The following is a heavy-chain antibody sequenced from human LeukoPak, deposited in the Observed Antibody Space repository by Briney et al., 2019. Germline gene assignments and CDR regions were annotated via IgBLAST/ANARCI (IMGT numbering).Heavy chain of an antibody. J-gene: IGHJ3*02. V-gene: IGHV6-1*01. CDR3: ARELRYFDWNAFDI. CDR1: GDSASSNSAA. CDR2: TYYRSKWYN. D-gene: IGHD3-9*01. Sequence: SQTLSLTCAISGDSASSNSAAWNWIRQSPSRGLEWLGRTYYRSKWYNDYAVSVKSRTTIKPDTSKNQFSLQLNSVTPEDTAVYYCARELRYFDWNAFDIWGQGTMVTVSS.